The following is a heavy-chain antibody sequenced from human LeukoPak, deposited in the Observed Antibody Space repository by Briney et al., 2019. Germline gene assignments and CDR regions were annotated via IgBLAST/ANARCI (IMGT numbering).Heavy chain of an antibody. CDR2: INHSGST. CDR1: GGSFSGYY. V-gene: IGHV4-34*01. CDR3: ARATVGVVVITDNWFDP. D-gene: IGHD3-22*01. J-gene: IGHJ5*02. Sequence: SETLSLTCAVYGGSFSGYYWSWIRQPPGKGLEWIGEINHSGSTYYNPSLKSRVTISVDRSKNQFSLKLSSVTAADTAVYYCARATVGVVVITDNWFDPWGQGTLVTVSS.